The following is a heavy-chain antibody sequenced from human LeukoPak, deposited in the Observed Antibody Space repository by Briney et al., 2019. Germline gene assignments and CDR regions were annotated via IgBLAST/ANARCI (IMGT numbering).Heavy chain of an antibody. CDR1: GGSISSSSYY. V-gene: IGHV4-39*01. D-gene: IGHD2-2*01. CDR2: IYYSGST. CDR3: ASHPTFNCSSTSCYSFDY. Sequence: SETLSLTCTVSGGSISSSSYYWGWIRQPPGKGLEWIGSIYYSGSTYYNPSLKSRVTISVDTSKNQFSLKLSSVTAADTAVYYCASHPTFNCSSTSCYSFDYWGQGTLATVSS. J-gene: IGHJ4*02.